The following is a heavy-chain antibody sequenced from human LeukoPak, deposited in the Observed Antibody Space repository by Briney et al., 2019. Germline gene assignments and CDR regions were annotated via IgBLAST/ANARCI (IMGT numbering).Heavy chain of an antibody. J-gene: IGHJ4*02. V-gene: IGHV4-34*01. CDR3: ARGLGVTIFGVVFDY. Sequence: PSETLSLTCAVYGGSFSGYYWSWIRQPPGKGLEWIGEINHSGSTNYNPSLKSRVTISVDTSKNQFSLKLSSVTAADTAVYYCARGLGVTIFGVVFDYWGQGTLVTVSS. CDR2: INHSGST. D-gene: IGHD3-3*01. CDR1: GGSFSGYY.